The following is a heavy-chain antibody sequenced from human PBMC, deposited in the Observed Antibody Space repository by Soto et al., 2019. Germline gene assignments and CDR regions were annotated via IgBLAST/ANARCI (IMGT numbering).Heavy chain of an antibody. J-gene: IGHJ5*02. Sequence: SETLSLTCTVSGGSISSYYWSWIRQPPGKGLEWIGYIYYSGSTNYNPSLKSRVTISVDTSKNQFSLKLSSVTAADTAVYYCARARGVINANWFDPWGQGTLVTVSS. CDR3: ARARGVINANWFDP. V-gene: IGHV4-59*01. D-gene: IGHD2-21*01. CDR2: IYYSGST. CDR1: GGSISSYY.